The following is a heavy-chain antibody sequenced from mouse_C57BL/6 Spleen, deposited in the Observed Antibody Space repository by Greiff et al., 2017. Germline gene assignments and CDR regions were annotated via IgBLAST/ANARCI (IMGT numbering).Heavy chain of an antibody. CDR3: ARSYYGSSYWYFDV. J-gene: IGHJ1*03. Sequence: EVQLQQSGPELVKPGASVKMSCKASGYTFTDYNMHWVKQSHGKSLEWIGYINPNNGGTSYNQKFKGKATLTVNKSSSTAYMELRCLTSEDSAVYYCARSYYGSSYWYFDVWGTGTTVTVSS. V-gene: IGHV1-22*01. CDR1: GYTFTDYN. D-gene: IGHD1-1*01. CDR2: INPNNGGT.